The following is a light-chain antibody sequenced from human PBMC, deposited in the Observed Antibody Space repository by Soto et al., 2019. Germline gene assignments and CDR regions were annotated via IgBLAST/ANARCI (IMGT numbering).Light chain of an antibody. Sequence: EIVLTQSPATLSSFPGDRVTLSCRASQYINTRLAWYQHSPGQAPRPLIYQTSIRAAGIPARFSASGSGTDFTLTISDVQPEDFALYYCHQRQSWPRTFGQGTKVDI. CDR2: QTS. CDR1: QYINTR. J-gene: IGKJ1*01. CDR3: HQRQSWPRT. V-gene: IGKV3-11*01.